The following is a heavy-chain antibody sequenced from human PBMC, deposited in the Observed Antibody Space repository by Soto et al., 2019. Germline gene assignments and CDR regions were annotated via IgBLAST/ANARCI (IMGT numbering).Heavy chain of an antibody. V-gene: IGHV4-39*01. CDR2: IYYSGST. D-gene: IGHD3-16*01. J-gene: IGHJ4*02. Sequence: SETLSLTCTVSGGSISSSSYYWGWIRQPPGKGLEWIGSIYYSGSTYYNPSLKSRVTISVDTSKNQFSLKLSSVTAADTAVYYCASIMITEPRGTFDYWGQGTLVTVSS. CDR1: GGSISSSSYY. CDR3: ASIMITEPRGTFDY.